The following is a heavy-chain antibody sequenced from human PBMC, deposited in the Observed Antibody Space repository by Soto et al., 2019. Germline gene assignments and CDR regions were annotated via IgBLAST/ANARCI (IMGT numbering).Heavy chain of an antibody. D-gene: IGHD1-1*01. CDR1: GGSLSSYY. CDR3: ARQNWLDTTGYVVGHDYHGLDV. V-gene: IGHV4-59*01. CDR2: VYYSGNT. J-gene: IGHJ6*02. Sequence: SETLSLTCTVSGGSLSSYYWSWIRQPPSTGLEWLGNVYYSGNTNYNPSFQSRVTISVDTSNKWFALKLNSVTAADTAVYYCARQNWLDTTGYVVGHDYHGLDVWGQGTTVT.